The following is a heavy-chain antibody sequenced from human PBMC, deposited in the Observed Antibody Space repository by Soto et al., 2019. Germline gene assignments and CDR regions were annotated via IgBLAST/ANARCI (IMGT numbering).Heavy chain of an antibody. CDR2: ISYDGSNK. CDR3: ARGWSAYYYDSSGYPGDY. J-gene: IGHJ4*02. CDR1: GFTFSSYA. D-gene: IGHD3-22*01. Sequence: HPGGSLRLSCAASGFTFSSYAMHWVRQAPGKGLEWVAVISYDGSNKYYADSVKGRFTISRDNSKNTLYLQMNSLRAEDTAVYYCARGWSAYYYDSSGYPGDYWGQGTLVTVSS. V-gene: IGHV3-30-3*01.